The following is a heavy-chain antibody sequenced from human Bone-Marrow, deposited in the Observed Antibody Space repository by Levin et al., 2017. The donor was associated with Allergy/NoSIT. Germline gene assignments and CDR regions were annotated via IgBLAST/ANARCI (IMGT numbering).Heavy chain of an antibody. D-gene: IGHD2-21*02. CDR3: ARHSGDYHDAPGWLDP. CDR1: SYSITSGYY. V-gene: IGHV4-38-2*01. CDR2: IFHSGST. Sequence: SETLSLTCAVSSYSITSGYYWAWVRQPPGKGLEWIGSIFHSGSTYYNSAPKSRLTISVDTSNNQFSLRLSSVTAADTALYFCARHSGDYHDAPGWLDPWGQGTLVTVSS. J-gene: IGHJ5*02.